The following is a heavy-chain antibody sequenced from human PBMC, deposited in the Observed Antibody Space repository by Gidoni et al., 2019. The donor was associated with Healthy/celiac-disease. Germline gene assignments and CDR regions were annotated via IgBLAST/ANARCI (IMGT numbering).Heavy chain of an antibody. CDR1: GDSVLSNGAA. CDR3: AREVGWNSLWGIYYYYYYMDV. Sequence: QVQLQQSGPGLVKPSQTLSLTCAISGDSVLSNGAAWTWIRQSPSRGLEWLGRTYYRSKWYNDYAVSVKSRITINPDTSKNQFSLQLNSVTPEDTAVYYCAREVGWNSLWGIYYYYYYMDVWGKGTTVTVSS. CDR2: TYYRSKWYN. D-gene: IGHD1-7*01. V-gene: IGHV6-1*01. J-gene: IGHJ6*03.